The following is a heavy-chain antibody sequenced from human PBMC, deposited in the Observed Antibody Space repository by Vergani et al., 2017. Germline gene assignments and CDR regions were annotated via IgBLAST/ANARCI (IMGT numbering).Heavy chain of an antibody. Sequence: QVQLVESGGGVVQPGRSLRLSCAASGFTFSSYGMHWVRQAPGKGLEWVAVISYDGSNKYYADSVKGRFTISRDNAKNSLYLQMNSLRDEDTAVYYCARVPTYYYDSSGYFFGYWGQGTLVTVSS. CDR1: GFTFSSYG. CDR2: ISYDGSNK. V-gene: IGHV3-30*03. J-gene: IGHJ4*02. CDR3: ARVPTYYYDSSGYFFGY. D-gene: IGHD3-22*01.